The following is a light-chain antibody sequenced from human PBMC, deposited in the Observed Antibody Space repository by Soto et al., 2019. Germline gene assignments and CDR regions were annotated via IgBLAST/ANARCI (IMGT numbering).Light chain of an antibody. CDR3: GTGYSSLMVYV. V-gene: IGLV1-51*01. J-gene: IGLJ1*01. CDR2: ENN. CDR1: SSNVGRNY. Sequence: QSVLTQPPSLSAAPGQKGTLSCSGGSSNVGRNYVSWYQQLPGTAPKLLIYENNKRRSGIPDRFSGSKSGTSATLGITGLQTGDEADYYCGTGYSSLMVYVFGTGTKRTVL.